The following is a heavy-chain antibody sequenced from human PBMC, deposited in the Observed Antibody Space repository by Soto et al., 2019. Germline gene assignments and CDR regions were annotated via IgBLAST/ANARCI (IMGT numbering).Heavy chain of an antibody. CDR3: ARCIAAVGPIEY. Sequence: QVQLQESGPGLVKPSGTLSLTCAVSGCSISSSNWWRWVRQPPGKGLEWIGEIYHSGSTNYTPYLKGRVTLSVDKSKNQCSVKLSSVTAADTAVYYCARCIAAVGPIEYWGQGTLVTVSS. CDR2: IYHSGST. J-gene: IGHJ4*02. D-gene: IGHD6-13*01. CDR1: GCSISSSNW. V-gene: IGHV4-4*02.